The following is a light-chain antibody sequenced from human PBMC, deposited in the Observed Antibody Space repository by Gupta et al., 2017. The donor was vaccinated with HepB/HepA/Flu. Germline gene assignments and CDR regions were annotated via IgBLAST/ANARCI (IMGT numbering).Light chain of an antibody. J-gene: IGLJ2*01. CDR2: YDD. Sequence: QSVLTQPPSVSEAPRPRVTISCSGSTSNIGKNAVNWHQLLPGKAPKLLIYYDDLLASGVSDRFSGSKSGTSASLAISGLQAEDEADYYCSAWDDSRNVVLFGGGTKLTVL. CDR1: TSNIGKNA. CDR3: SAWDDSRNVVL. V-gene: IGLV1-36*01.